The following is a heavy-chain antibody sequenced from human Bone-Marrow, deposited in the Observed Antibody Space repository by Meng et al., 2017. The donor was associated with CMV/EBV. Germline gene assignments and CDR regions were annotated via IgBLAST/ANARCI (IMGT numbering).Heavy chain of an antibody. D-gene: IGHD3-3*01. CDR2: INSDGSST. J-gene: IGHJ5*02. CDR3: ARGPYYVLRFLEWLLNP. CDR1: GFTFSSYW. V-gene: IGHV3-74*01. Sequence: GGSLRLSCAASGFTFSSYWMHWVRQAPGKGLVWVSRINSDGSSTSYADSVKGRFTISRDNAKNTLYLQMNSLRAEDTAVYYCARGPYYVLRFLEWLLNPWGQGTLVTVSS.